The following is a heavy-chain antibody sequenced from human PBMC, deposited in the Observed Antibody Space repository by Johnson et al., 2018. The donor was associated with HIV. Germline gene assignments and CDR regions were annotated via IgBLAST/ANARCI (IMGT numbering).Heavy chain of an antibody. CDR1: GFTFSDYY. CDR2: ISNSGSTI. D-gene: IGHD3-9*01. Sequence: QVQLVESGGGLVKPGGSLRLSCAASGFTFSDYYMSWIRQAPGKGLEWVSYISNSGSTINYADSVKGRFTVSRDNAKNSLYLQMNSLKTEDTAVYYCARGGYYDILTGYYALAAFDIWGQGTMVTVSS. J-gene: IGHJ3*02. CDR3: ARGGYYDILTGYYALAAFDI. V-gene: IGHV3-11*01.